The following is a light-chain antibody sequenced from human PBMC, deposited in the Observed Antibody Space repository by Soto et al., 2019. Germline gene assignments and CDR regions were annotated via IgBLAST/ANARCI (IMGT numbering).Light chain of an antibody. CDR3: SSYAGSNNLKV. J-gene: IGLJ1*01. V-gene: IGLV2-8*01. CDR2: EVT. CDR1: SSDVGGYNY. Sequence: TLTQPPSASGSPGQSVTISCTGTSSDVGGYNYVSWYQQHPGKAPKLMIYEVTKRPSGVPDRFSGSKSGNTASLTVSGLQAEDEADYYCSSYAGSNNLKVFGTGTKVTVL.